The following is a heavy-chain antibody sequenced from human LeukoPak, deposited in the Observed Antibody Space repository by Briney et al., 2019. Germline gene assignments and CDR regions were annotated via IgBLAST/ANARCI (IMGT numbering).Heavy chain of an antibody. CDR2: IHPAGSVQ. CDR1: GFTITTYW. D-gene: IGHD4/OR15-4a*01. CDR3: ARLTTEVTTFVY. V-gene: IGHV3-7*01. Sequence: SGGSLRLSCAASGFTITTYWMSWVRQAPGKGLEWVASIHPAGSVQNYVDSVQGRFTIPRDNAENLIYLQMNGLRGEDTAVYYCARLTTEVTTFVYWGQGALVTVSS. J-gene: IGHJ4*02.